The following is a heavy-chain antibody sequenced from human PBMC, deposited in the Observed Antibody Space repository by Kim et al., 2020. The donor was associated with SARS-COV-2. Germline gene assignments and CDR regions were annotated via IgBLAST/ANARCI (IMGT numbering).Heavy chain of an antibody. J-gene: IGHJ3*02. CDR3: ARAKKTYYYGSGSGPGDASDI. CDR1: GGSISSSSYY. D-gene: IGHD3-10*01. V-gene: IGHV4-39*01. Sequence: SETLSLTCTVSGGSISSSSYYWGWIRQPPGKGLEWIGSIYYSGSTYYNPSLKSRVTISVDTSKHQFSLKLSSVTAADTAVYYCARAKKTYYYGSGSGPGDASDIWGDGTMVTVSS. CDR2: IYYSGST.